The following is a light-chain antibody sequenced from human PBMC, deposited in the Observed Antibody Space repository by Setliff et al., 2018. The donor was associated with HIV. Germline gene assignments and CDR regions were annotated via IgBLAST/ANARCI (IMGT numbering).Light chain of an antibody. Sequence: QSALTQPASVSGSPGQSITIPCTGTSSDVGGYNYVSWYQQHPGKAPKLRIYDVSNRPSGVSNRFSGSKSGNTASLTISGLQAEDEADYYCSSYTSTSTLFVFGTGTKVTVL. CDR2: DVS. J-gene: IGLJ1*01. CDR3: SSYTSTSTLFV. V-gene: IGLV2-14*03. CDR1: SSDVGGYNY.